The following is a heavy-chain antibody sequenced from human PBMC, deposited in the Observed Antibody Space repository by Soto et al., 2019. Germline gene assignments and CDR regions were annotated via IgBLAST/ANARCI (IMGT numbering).Heavy chain of an antibody. V-gene: IGHV1-2*04. J-gene: IGHJ6*02. D-gene: IGHD3-3*01. Sequence: ASVKVSCKASGYTFTGYYMHWVRQAPGQGLEWMGWINPNSGSTNYAQKFQGWVTMTRDTSISTAYMELSRLRSDDTAVYYCARDRRRITIFGVVPPDYYYYYGMDVWGQGTTVTVSS. CDR1: GYTFTGYY. CDR2: INPNSGST. CDR3: ARDRRRITIFGVVPPDYYYYYGMDV.